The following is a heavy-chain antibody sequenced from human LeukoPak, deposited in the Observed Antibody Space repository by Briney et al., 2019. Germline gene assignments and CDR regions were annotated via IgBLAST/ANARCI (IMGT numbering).Heavy chain of an antibody. J-gene: IGHJ4*02. CDR2: IRYDGSNK. Sequence: PGGSLRLSCAASGFTFSSYGMHWVRQAPGKGLEWVAFIRYDGSNKYYADSVKGRFTISRDNSKNTLYLQMNSLRAEDTAVYYCARGGIYSNYFDYWGQGTLVTVSS. CDR3: ARGGIYSNYFDY. CDR1: GFTFSSYG. D-gene: IGHD4-11*01. V-gene: IGHV3-30*02.